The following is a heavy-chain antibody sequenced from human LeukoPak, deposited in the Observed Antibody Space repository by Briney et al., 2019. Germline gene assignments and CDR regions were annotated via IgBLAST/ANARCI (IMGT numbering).Heavy chain of an antibody. Sequence: SETLSLTCTVSGGSISSYYWSWIRQPPGKGLEWIGYIYYSGSTNYNPSLKSRVTISVDTSKNQFSLKLSSVTAADTAVYYCARHEGLYYPFDPWGQGTLVTVSS. D-gene: IGHD3-10*01. CDR2: IYYSGST. J-gene: IGHJ5*02. CDR1: GGSISSYY. V-gene: IGHV4-59*01. CDR3: ARHEGLYYPFDP.